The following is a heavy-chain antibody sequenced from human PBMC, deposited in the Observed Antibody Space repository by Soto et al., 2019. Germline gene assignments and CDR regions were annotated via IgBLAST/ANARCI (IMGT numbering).Heavy chain of an antibody. CDR2: ISSNGGST. V-gene: IGHV3-64*01. CDR3: ARDPASSLLYFDWSHFDY. Sequence: GGSLRLSCAASGFTFSSYAMHWVRQAPGKGLEYVSAISSNGGSTYYANSVKGRFTISRDNSKNTLYLQMGSLRAEDMAVYYCARDPASSLLYFDWSHFDYWGQGTLVTVSS. J-gene: IGHJ4*02. CDR1: GFTFSSYA. D-gene: IGHD3-9*01.